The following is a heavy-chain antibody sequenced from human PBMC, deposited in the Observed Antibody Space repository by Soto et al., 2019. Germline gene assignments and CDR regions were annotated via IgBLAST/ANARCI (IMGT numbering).Heavy chain of an antibody. D-gene: IGHD3-10*01. V-gene: IGHV1-69*13. CDR3: AGSYKYGSGTFDAFDV. J-gene: IGHJ3*01. CDR1: GGTFSSHA. Sequence: SVKVSCKASGGTFSSHAISWVRQAPGQGLEWMGGIIPIFGTTNYAQRLQGRVSITADESTSTAYMELSSLRSEDTAVYYRAGSYKYGSGTFDAFDVWGQGTMVTVSS. CDR2: IIPIFGTT.